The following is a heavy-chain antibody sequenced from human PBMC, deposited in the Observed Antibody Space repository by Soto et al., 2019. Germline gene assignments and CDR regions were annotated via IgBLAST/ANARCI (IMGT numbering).Heavy chain of an antibody. CDR3: ARGATHIQYGNGYGMDV. Sequence: QVQLVQSGAEVKKPGASVKVSCKASGYTFTSYAMHWVRQAPGQRLERMGWINAGNGNTKYSQKFQGRVTITRDTSASTAYMELSSLRSEDTAVYYCARGATHIQYGNGYGMDVWGQGTTVTVSS. V-gene: IGHV1-3*01. D-gene: IGHD1-1*01. J-gene: IGHJ6*02. CDR1: GYTFTSYA. CDR2: INAGNGNT.